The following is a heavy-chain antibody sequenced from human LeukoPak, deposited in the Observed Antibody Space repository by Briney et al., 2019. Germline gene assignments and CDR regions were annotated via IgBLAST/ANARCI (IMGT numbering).Heavy chain of an antibody. CDR3: ARDTAPIGYYYDSSGYYLYGMDV. D-gene: IGHD3-22*01. CDR2: ISSSGSTI. V-gene: IGHV3-11*01. Sequence: GGSLRLSCAASGFTFSDYYMSWIRQAPGKGLEWVSYISSSGSTIYYADSVKGRFTISRDSAKNSLYLQMNSLRAEDTAVYYCARDTAPIGYYYDSSGYYLYGMDVWGQGTTVTVSS. CDR1: GFTFSDYY. J-gene: IGHJ6*02.